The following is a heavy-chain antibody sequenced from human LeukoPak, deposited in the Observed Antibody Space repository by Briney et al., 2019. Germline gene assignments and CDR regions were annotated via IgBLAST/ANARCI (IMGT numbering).Heavy chain of an antibody. Sequence: GGSLRLSCAASGFTFNKYAMTWVRQAPGKGLEWVSAIGDSGVDRKYADSVKGRFTISRDNSKNTLYLQMNSLRAEDTAIYYCGRDWKLDYWGQGTLVTVSS. CDR3: GRDWKLDY. CDR1: GFTFNKYA. D-gene: IGHD1-1*01. V-gene: IGHV3-23*01. CDR2: IGDSGVDR. J-gene: IGHJ4*02.